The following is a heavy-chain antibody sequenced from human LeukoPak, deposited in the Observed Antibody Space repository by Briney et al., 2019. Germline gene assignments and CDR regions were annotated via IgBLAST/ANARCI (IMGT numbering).Heavy chain of an antibody. Sequence: SVKVSCKASGGTFSSYAISWVRQAPGQGLEWMGGIIPIFGTANYAQKFQGRVTITADESTSTAYVELSSLRSEDTAVYYCARDLGQWPAPTPDAFDIWGQGTMVTVSS. V-gene: IGHV1-69*13. CDR3: ARDLGQWPAPTPDAFDI. CDR1: GGTFSSYA. J-gene: IGHJ3*02. CDR2: IIPIFGTA. D-gene: IGHD6-19*01.